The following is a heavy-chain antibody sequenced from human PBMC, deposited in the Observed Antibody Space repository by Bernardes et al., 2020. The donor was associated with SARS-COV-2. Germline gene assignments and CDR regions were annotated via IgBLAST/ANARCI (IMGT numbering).Heavy chain of an antibody. Sequence: SFPTLVKPTQTLTLTCTFSGFSLSTSGMCVSWIRQPPGKALEWLARIDWDDDKYYSTSLKTRLTISKDTSKNQVVLTMTNMDPVDTATYYCARIPYDILTGYYNGFDYWGQGTLVTVSS. D-gene: IGHD3-9*01. J-gene: IGHJ4*02. CDR3: ARIPYDILTGYYNGFDY. CDR1: GFSLSTSGMC. V-gene: IGHV2-70*11. CDR2: IDWDDDK.